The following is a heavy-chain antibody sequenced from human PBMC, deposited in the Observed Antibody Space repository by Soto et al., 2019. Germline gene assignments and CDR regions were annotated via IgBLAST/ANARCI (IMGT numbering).Heavy chain of an antibody. CDR3: AGRSSLASVQVYFGEISNYNWFDP. CDR2: IYYSGST. CDR1: GGSVTSGSHY. V-gene: IGHV4-39*01. J-gene: IGHJ5*02. Sequence: SETLSLTCTVSGGSVTSGSHYWSWIRQPPGKGLEWIGSIYYSGSTYYNPSLQSRVTISVDTSKNQFSLKLSSVTAADTAVYFCAGRSSLASVQVYFGEISNYNWFDPWGQGTLVTVSS. D-gene: IGHD3-10*01.